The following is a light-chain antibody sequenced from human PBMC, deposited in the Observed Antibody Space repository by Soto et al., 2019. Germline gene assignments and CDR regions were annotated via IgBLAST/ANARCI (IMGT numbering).Light chain of an antibody. CDR2: SNN. V-gene: IGLV1-44*01. CDR3: AAWDDSLNGPV. Sequence: QSVLTQPPSASGTPGQRVTISCSGISSNIGSNTVNWYQQLPGTAPKLLFYSNNQRPSGVPDRFSGSKSGTSASLAISGLQSEDEDDYYCAAWDDSLNGPVFGGGTQLTVL. CDR1: SSNIGSNT. J-gene: IGLJ2*01.